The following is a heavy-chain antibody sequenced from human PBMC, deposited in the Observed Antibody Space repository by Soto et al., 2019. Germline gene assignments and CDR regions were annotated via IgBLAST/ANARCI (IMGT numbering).Heavy chain of an antibody. J-gene: IGHJ3*01. Sequence: QVQPVESGGGVVQPGTSLRLSCAASGFTFNNYGMHWVRQAPGTGLEWVAAISSDGSDKYYADSVKGRLTISRDNSKNTLYLQMHSLRAEDTAVYYCAKDQGIAASHGIDWGQGTMVTVSS. D-gene: IGHD6-13*01. CDR3: AKDQGIAASHGID. V-gene: IGHV3-30*18. CDR2: ISSDGSDK. CDR1: GFTFNNYG.